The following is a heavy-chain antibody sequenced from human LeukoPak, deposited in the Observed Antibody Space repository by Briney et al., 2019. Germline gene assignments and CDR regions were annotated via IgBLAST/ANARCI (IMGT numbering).Heavy chain of an antibody. Sequence: ASVKVSCKASGGTFSSYAISWVRQAPGQGLEWMGGIIPIFGTANYAQKFQGRVTITTDESTRTAYMELSSLRSEDADVYYFGGEGSGAGYDYWGQGTLVTVSS. D-gene: IGHD3-10*01. V-gene: IGHV1-69*05. CDR3: GGEGSGAGYDY. CDR1: GGTFSSYA. J-gene: IGHJ4*02. CDR2: IIPIFGTA.